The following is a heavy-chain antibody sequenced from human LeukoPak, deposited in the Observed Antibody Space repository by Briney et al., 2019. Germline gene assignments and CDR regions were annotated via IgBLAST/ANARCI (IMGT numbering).Heavy chain of an antibody. Sequence: GGSLRLSCAASGFTFSRNGMAWVRQAPGKGLEWVSSISVSGTYIYYSDSVKGRFTISRDNSKNTLYLQMNSLRAEDTAVYYCARAHSGSYNLYDYWGQGTLVTVSS. V-gene: IGHV3-21*04. CDR1: GFTFSRNG. CDR2: ISVSGTYI. J-gene: IGHJ4*02. CDR3: ARAHSGSYNLYDY. D-gene: IGHD1-26*01.